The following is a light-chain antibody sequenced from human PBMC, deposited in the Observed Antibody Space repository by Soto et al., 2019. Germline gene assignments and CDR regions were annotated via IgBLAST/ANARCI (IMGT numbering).Light chain of an antibody. CDR1: QSVSSSF. J-gene: IGKJ4*01. CDR3: QQYGSSPLT. Sequence: EIVLTQSPGTLSLSPGERATLSCRASQSVSSSFLAWYQQKPGQAPRLLIYGAYSRATGIPDRVSGSGSGTDFTLTISRLEPEDVAVYYCQQYGSSPLTFGGGTKVEIK. CDR2: GAY. V-gene: IGKV3-20*01.